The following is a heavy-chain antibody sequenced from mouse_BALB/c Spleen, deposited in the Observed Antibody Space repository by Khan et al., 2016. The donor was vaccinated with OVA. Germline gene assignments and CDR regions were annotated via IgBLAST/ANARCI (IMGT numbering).Heavy chain of an antibody. Sequence: QIQLVQSGPELKKPGETVKISCKASGYTFTNYRMNWMKQAPGKGLKWMGWINTYTGEPTYAADFKGRFAFSLETSASPAYLQINNLKNEDIATYFCARASSYWYFDVWGAGTTVTVSS. J-gene: IGHJ1*01. D-gene: IGHD1-1*01. CDR3: ARASSYWYFDV. CDR1: GYTFTNYR. V-gene: IGHV9-1*02. CDR2: INTYTGEP.